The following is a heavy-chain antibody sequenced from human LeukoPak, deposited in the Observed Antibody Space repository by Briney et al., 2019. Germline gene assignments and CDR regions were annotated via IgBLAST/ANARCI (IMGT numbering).Heavy chain of an antibody. CDR3: AKGSSSRYCSSTSCSGENWFDP. J-gene: IGHJ5*02. D-gene: IGHD2-2*01. CDR2: ISGSGGST. V-gene: IGHV3-23*01. Sequence: GGSLRLSCAASGFTFSSYSMNWVRQAPGKGLEWVSAISGSGGSTYYADSVKGRFTISRDNSKNTLYLQMNSLRAEDTAVYYCAKGSSSRYCSSTSCSGENWFDPWGQGTLVTVSS. CDR1: GFTFSSYS.